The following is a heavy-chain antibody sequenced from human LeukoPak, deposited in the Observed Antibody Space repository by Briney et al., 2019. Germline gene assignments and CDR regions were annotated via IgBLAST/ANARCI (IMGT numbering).Heavy chain of an antibody. J-gene: IGHJ3*02. CDR1: GGSFSGYY. D-gene: IGHD2-2*01. V-gene: IGHV4-34*01. Sequence: PSETLSLTCAVYGGSFSGYYWSWIRQPPGKGREWIGEINHSGSTNYNPSLKSRVTISVDTSKNQFSLKLSSVTAADTAVYYCARGFSCSSTSCQRDDAFDIWGQGTMVTVSS. CDR2: INHSGST. CDR3: ARGFSCSSTSCQRDDAFDI.